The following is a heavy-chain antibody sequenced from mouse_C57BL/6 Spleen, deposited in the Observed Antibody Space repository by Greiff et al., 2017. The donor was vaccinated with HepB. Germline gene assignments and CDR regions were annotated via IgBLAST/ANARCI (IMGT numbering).Heavy chain of an antibody. CDR1: GFTFSSYA. Sequence: EVKLVESGGGLVKPGGSLKLSCAASGFTFSSYAMSWVRQTPEKRLEWVATISDGGSYTYYPDNVKGRFTISRDNAKNNLYLQMSHLKSEDTAMYYCARDPSTGHWYFDVWGTGTTVTVSS. CDR2: ISDGGSYT. V-gene: IGHV5-4*01. D-gene: IGHD4-1*02. J-gene: IGHJ1*03. CDR3: ARDPSTGHWYFDV.